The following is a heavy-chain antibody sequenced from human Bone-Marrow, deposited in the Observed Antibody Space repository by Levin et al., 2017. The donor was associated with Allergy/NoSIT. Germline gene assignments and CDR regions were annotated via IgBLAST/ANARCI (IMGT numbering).Heavy chain of an antibody. J-gene: IGHJ6*02. Sequence: PGGSLRLSCAASGFTFSNAWMNWVRQAPGKGLEWVGRIKSKTDGGTTDYAAPVKGRFTISRDDSKNTLYLQMNSLKTEDTAVYYCTTGDSDYDFWSGPQGYAYGMDVWGQGTTVTVSS. CDR2: IKSKTDGGTT. V-gene: IGHV3-15*07. CDR1: GFTFSNAW. D-gene: IGHD3-3*01. CDR3: TTGDSDYDFWSGPQGYAYGMDV.